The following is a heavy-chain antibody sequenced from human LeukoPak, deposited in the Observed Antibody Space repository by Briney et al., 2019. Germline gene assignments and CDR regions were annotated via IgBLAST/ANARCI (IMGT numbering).Heavy chain of an antibody. D-gene: IGHD5-24*01. V-gene: IGHV4-59*11. Sequence: MSSETLSLTCTVSGDSLRSHFCSWVRQSPGQGREWIENMFFSGTTNSNPALKRRVTMSVDTSTSQFSLQLTSATAADTAVYYCALQYRGHDSMGFFDHWGRGMLVTVSS. CDR3: ALQYRGHDSMGFFDH. J-gene: IGHJ4*01. CDR1: GDSLRSHF. CDR2: MFFSGTT.